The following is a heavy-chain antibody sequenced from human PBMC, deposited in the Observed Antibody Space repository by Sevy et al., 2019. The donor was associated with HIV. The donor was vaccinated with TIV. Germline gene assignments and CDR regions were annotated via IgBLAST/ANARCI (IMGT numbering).Heavy chain of an antibody. D-gene: IGHD6-13*01. Sequence: GGSLRLSCAASGFSFSDYYMTWIRQAPGKGLEWVSYISGSTNAIFYADSVKGRFIISRDNTKKSLYLRMNTLRAEDTAVYYWGRGGLAASGGGFGAFDMWGQGTMVTVSS. CDR3: GRGGLAASGGGFGAFDM. V-gene: IGHV3-11*01. J-gene: IGHJ3*02. CDR2: ISGSTNAI. CDR1: GFSFSDYY.